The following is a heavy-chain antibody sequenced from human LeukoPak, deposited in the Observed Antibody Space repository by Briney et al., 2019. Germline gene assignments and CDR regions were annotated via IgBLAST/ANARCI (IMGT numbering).Heavy chain of an antibody. D-gene: IGHD3-22*01. V-gene: IGHV4-4*02. CDR1: GGSIRSSNW. Sequence: SETLSLTCAVSGGSIRSSNWWSWVRHPPGKGLEWIGEIYHTGNTNYNPSLKSRVTISVDKSKNQFSLKLSSVTAADTAVYYCTTETYYDSSGPHFDYWGQGTLVTVSS. CDR3: TTETYYDSSGPHFDY. J-gene: IGHJ4*02. CDR2: IYHTGNT.